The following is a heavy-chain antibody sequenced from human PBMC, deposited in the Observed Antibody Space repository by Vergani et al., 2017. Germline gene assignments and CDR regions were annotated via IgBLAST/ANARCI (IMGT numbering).Heavy chain of an antibody. D-gene: IGHD3-22*01. CDR1: GYTFTSYD. V-gene: IGHV1-8*01. J-gene: IGHJ6*02. Sequence: QVQLVQSGAEVKKPGASVKVSCKASGYTFTSYDINWARQATGQGLEWMGWMNPNSGNTGYAQKFQGRVTITADKSTSTAYMELSSLRSEDTAVYYCASYHYYDSSGDRKYYYYYGMDVWGQGTTVTVSS. CDR3: ASYHYYDSSGDRKYYYYYGMDV. CDR2: MNPNSGNT.